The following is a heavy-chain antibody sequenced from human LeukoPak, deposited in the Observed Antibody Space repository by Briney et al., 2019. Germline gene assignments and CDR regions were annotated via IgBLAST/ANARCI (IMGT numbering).Heavy chain of an antibody. CDR2: ISGSGGST. CDR1: GFTFSSYA. J-gene: IGHJ4*02. D-gene: IGHD2-2*02. V-gene: IGHV3-23*01. CDR3: AGYNCSSTTCYTGGFDY. Sequence: GGCLRLSCAASGFTFSSYAMSWVRQAPGKGLEWVSAISGSGGSTYYADSVKGRFTISRDNSKNTLYLQMNSLRAEDTAVYYCAGYNCSSTTCYTGGFDYWGQGTLVTVSS.